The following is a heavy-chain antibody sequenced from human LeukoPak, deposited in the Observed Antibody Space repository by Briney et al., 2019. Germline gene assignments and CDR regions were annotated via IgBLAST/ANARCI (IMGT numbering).Heavy chain of an antibody. CDR2: IYDSGST. Sequence: PSETLSLTCTVSGGXISSGDYYWSWIRQPPGKGLEWIGYIYDSGSTKYNPSLKSRATISVDTSKNQFSLKLSSVTAADTAVYYCARDRQATTAYDAFDIWGQGTMVTVSS. CDR1: GGXISSGDYY. J-gene: IGHJ3*02. CDR3: ARDRQATTAYDAFDI. V-gene: IGHV4-61*08. D-gene: IGHD4-17*01.